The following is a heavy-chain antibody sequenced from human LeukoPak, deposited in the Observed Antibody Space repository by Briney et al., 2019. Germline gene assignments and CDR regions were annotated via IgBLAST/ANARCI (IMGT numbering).Heavy chain of an antibody. D-gene: IGHD3-3*01. CDR2: IYHSGST. CDR3: ARRDYDFWSGYYTSFDAFDI. CDR1: GGPFSSYY. J-gene: IGHJ3*02. V-gene: IGHV4-34*01. Sequence: SETLSLTCAVYGGPFSSYYWTWIRQSPGKGLEWIGEIYHSGSTNYNPSLKSRVTISVDKSKNQFSLKLSSVTAADTAVYYCARRDYDFWSGYYTSFDAFDIWGQGTMVTVSS.